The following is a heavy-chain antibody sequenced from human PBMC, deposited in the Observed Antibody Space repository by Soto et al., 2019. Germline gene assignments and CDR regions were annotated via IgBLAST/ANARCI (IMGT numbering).Heavy chain of an antibody. V-gene: IGHV3-23*01. J-gene: IGHJ6*03. CDR3: AKLAPFYDYYYYYMDV. D-gene: IGHD3-16*01. Sequence: GGSLRLSCAASGFTFSSYAMSWVRQAPGKGLEWVSAISGSGGSTYYADSVKGRFTISRDNSKNTLYLQMNSLRAEDTAVYYCAKLAPFYDYYYYYMDVWGKGTTVTVSS. CDR2: ISGSGGST. CDR1: GFTFSSYA.